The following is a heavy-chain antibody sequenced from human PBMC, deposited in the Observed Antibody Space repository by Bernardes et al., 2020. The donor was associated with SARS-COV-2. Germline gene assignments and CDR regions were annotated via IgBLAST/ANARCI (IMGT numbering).Heavy chain of an antibody. D-gene: IGHD3-3*01. V-gene: IGHV1-69*13. J-gene: IGHJ6*02. CDR2: IIPIFGTA. Sequence: SVKVSCKASGGTFSSYAISWVRQAPGQGLEWMGGIIPIFGTANYAQKFQGRVTITADESTSTAYMELSSLRSEDTAVYYCARTFNFGVDENYYYGMDVWGQGTTVTVSS. CDR1: GGTFSSYA. CDR3: ARTFNFGVDENYYYGMDV.